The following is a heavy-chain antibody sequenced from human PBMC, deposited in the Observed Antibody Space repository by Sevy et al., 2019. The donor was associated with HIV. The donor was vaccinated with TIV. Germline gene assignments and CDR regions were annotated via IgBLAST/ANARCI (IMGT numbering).Heavy chain of an antibody. D-gene: IGHD2-2*01. CDR3: VRDSCTSPSCQHWGYYALDV. CDR2: IYYNGNS. J-gene: IGHJ6*02. Sequence: SETLSLTCTVSGGSISSDGYYWSWIRQHPGKGLEWIGYIYYNGNSDYNPSLKSRVAISVDTSKNQFSLRLSSVTAADTAVYYCVRDSCTSPSCQHWGYYALDVWGQGTTVTVSS. V-gene: IGHV4-31*03. CDR1: GGSISSDGYY.